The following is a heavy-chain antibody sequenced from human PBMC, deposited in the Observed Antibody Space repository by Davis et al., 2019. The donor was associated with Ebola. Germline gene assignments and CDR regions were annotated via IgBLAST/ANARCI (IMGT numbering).Heavy chain of an antibody. V-gene: IGHV4-59*02. CDR3: VRGSDAYKTGY. CDR1: GGSVGSDY. D-gene: IGHD5-24*01. CDR2: IYYSGIT. J-gene: IGHJ4*02. Sequence: MPSETLSLTCSVSGGSVGSDYWSWIRQPPRKGLEWIGSIYYSGITYYNPSLRGRVTISIDTSKNQFSLEVRSVTAADTAFYYCVRGSDAYKTGYWGQGTLVTVSS.